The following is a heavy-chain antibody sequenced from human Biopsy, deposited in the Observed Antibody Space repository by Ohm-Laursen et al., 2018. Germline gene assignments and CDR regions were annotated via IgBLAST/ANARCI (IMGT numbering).Heavy chain of an antibody. Sequence: GASVKVSCKASGGTFSSFGISWVRQAPGQGLEWMGEINSMFGTTNYAQTFQGRVTITADESTSTAYMEVTSLRSEDTAVYYCAATSTLYYYYYAMDVWDQGTTITVSS. CDR3: AATSTLYYYYYAMDV. CDR1: GGTFSSFG. V-gene: IGHV1-69*13. CDR2: INSMFGTT. J-gene: IGHJ6*02.